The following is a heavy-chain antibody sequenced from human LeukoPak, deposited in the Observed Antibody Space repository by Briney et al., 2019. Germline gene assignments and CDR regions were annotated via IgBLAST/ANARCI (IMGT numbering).Heavy chain of an antibody. J-gene: IGHJ6*03. CDR1: GFTFSTYA. D-gene: IGHD6-19*01. CDR3: ARGPIYTSGWYYYYYMDV. Sequence: GGSLGLSCAASGFTFSTYAMTWARQAPGKGLEWVALVSYGGSNKYYADSVKGRFTISRDNSKNTLYLEMNSLRVEDTDVYYCARGPIYTSGWYYYYYMDVWGKGTTVTVSS. V-gene: IGHV3-30*04. CDR2: VSYGGSNK.